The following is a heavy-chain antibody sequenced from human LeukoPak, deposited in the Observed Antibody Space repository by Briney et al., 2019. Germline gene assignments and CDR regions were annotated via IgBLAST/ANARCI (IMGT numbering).Heavy chain of an antibody. CDR3: AKDRASGYDNLVY. CDR1: GFTFSSYA. Sequence: GGSLRLSCAASGFTFSSYAMSWVRQAPGKGLEWVSGISGSGGSTYYADSVKGRFTISRDNSKNTLYLQMNGLRAEDTAVYYCAKDRASGYDNLVYWGQGTLVTVSS. J-gene: IGHJ4*02. V-gene: IGHV3-23*01. CDR2: ISGSGGST. D-gene: IGHD5-12*01.